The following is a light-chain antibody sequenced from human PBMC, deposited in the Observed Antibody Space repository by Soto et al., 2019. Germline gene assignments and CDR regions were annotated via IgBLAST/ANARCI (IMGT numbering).Light chain of an antibody. CDR2: GNS. V-gene: IGLV1-40*01. CDR3: QSYDSSLSVV. Sequence: QSVLTQPPSVSGAPGQRVTISCTGSSSNIGAGYDVHWYQQLPGTAPKLLIYGNSNRPSGVPDRFSGSKSGTSASLANTGLQAEEEADYYCQSYDSSLSVVFGGGTKLTVL. J-gene: IGLJ2*01. CDR1: SSNIGAGYD.